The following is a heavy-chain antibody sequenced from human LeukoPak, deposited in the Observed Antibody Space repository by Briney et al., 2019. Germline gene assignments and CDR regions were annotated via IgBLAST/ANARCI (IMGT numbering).Heavy chain of an antibody. CDR1: GYTFTGYY. J-gene: IGHJ6*02. V-gene: IGHV1-2*04. CDR3: AREAPETPYYYYGMDV. CDR2: INPNSGGT. Sequence: GASVKVSCKASGYTFTGYYMHWVRQAPGQGLEWMGWINPNSGGTNYAQKFQGWVTMTRDTSISTAYMELSRLRSDDTAVYYCAREAPETPYYYYGMDVWGQGTTVTVSS.